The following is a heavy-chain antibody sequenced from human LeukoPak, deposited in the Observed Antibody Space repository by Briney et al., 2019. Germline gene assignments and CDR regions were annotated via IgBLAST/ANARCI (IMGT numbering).Heavy chain of an antibody. V-gene: IGHV4-28*01. D-gene: IGHD2-15*01. CDR3: SKGYSPVSYMDV. J-gene: IGHJ6*04. CDR1: GSSISSSNW. Sequence: SETLSLTCAVSGSSISSSNWWGWIRQPPGKGLEWIGYIYYSGSTYNNPSLKCRLTMSVDTTKNQFSLKLSSVTALDTAVCARSKGYSPVSYMDVWGKGTTVTVSS. CDR2: IYYSGST.